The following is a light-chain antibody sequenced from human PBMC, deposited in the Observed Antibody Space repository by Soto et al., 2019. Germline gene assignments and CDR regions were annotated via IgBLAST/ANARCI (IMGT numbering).Light chain of an antibody. CDR2: GAS. CDR1: QSVSSTY. J-gene: IGKJ2*01. V-gene: IGKV3-20*01. CDR3: QQYGRSPPFT. Sequence: EIVLTQSPGTLSFSPGERATLSFRASQSVSSTYIAWYQQNPGQAPRLLIYGASSRATGIPDRFSGSGSGTDFTLTISRLEPEDFAVYFCQQYGRSPPFTFGQGTKVEIK.